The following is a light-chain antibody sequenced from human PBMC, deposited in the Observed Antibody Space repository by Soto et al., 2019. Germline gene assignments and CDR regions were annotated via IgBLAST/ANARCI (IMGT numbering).Light chain of an antibody. J-gene: IGLJ2*01. CDR3: QSYDSSLRGVV. Sequence: QAVVTQPPSVSGAPGQRVTISCTGSSSNIGAGYDVHWYQQLPGTAPKLLISGNSNRPSGVPDRFSGSKSGTSAALAITGLQAEDEADYYCQSYDSSLRGVVFGGGTKLTVL. CDR2: GNS. V-gene: IGLV1-40*01. CDR1: SSNIGAGYD.